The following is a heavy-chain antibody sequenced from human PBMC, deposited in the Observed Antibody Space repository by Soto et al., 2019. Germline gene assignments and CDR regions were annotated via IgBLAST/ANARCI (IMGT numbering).Heavy chain of an antibody. CDR1: GFTFSRYT. J-gene: IGHJ6*02. CDR3: AKDAVGAVCYDCDGRDV. CDR2: ISGSGGST. D-gene: IGHD1-26*01. Sequence: EVQLLESGGGLVQPGGSLRLSCAASGFTFSRYTMSWVRQAPGKGLEWVSAISGSGGSTYYADSVKGRFTISRDNSKNPPYLPMTRLRAEDTAVDYGAKDAVGAVCYDCDGRDVWGQGTTVTVSS. V-gene: IGHV3-23*01.